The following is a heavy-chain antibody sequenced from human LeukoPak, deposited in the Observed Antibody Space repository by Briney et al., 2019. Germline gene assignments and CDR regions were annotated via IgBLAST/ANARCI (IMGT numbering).Heavy chain of an antibody. D-gene: IGHD5-12*01. Sequence: ASVKVSCKASGGTFSSYAISWVRQAPGQGLEWMGGIIPIFGTANYAQKFQGRVTITADESTSTAYMELSSLRAEDTDVCYCARIGGGYSGYGYYYGMGVWGQGATVTVS. CDR1: GGTFSSYA. J-gene: IGHJ6*02. CDR2: IIPIFGTA. CDR3: ARIGGGYSGYGYYYGMGV. V-gene: IGHV1-69*13.